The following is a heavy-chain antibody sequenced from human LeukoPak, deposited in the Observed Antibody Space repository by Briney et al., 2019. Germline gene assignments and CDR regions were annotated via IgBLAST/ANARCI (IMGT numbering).Heavy chain of an antibody. Sequence: GGPLRLSCAASGFTFSSYAMHWVRQAPGKGLEYVSAISSNGGSTYYANSVKGRFTISRDNSKNTLYLQMGSLRAEDMAVYYCARGDCGGDCYSGDYWGQGTLVTVSS. CDR3: ARGDCGGDCYSGDY. CDR1: GFTFSSYA. D-gene: IGHD2-21*02. V-gene: IGHV3-64*01. CDR2: ISSNGGST. J-gene: IGHJ4*02.